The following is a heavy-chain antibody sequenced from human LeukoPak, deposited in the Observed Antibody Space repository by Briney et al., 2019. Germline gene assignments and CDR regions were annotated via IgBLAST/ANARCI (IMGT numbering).Heavy chain of an antibody. D-gene: IGHD3-3*01. Sequence: GRSLRLSCTASGFTFGDYAMSWVRQAPGKGLGWVGFIRSKAYGGTTEYAASVKGRFTISRDDSKSIAYLQMNSLKTEDTAVYYCSNGYDFWSGYYPFDYWGQGTLVTVSS. V-gene: IGHV3-49*04. CDR2: IRSKAYGGTT. J-gene: IGHJ4*02. CDR3: SNGYDFWSGYYPFDY. CDR1: GFTFGDYA.